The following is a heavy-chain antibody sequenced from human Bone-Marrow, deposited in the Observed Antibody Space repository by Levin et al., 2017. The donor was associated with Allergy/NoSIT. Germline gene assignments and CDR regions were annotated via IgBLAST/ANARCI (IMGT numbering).Heavy chain of an antibody. CDR2: ISNTETT. CDR3: ARQGGYSSHRFDL. Sequence: TASETLSLTCVVSGASMRNNIYYWAWIRQPPGKGLEWIGTISNTETTYYNPSLRSRLTISADMSKSQFSLRLTSVSAAATAIYYCARQGGYSSHRFDLWGQGILVTVSS. CDR1: GASMRNNIYY. D-gene: IGHD3-16*02. J-gene: IGHJ4*02. V-gene: IGHV4-39*01.